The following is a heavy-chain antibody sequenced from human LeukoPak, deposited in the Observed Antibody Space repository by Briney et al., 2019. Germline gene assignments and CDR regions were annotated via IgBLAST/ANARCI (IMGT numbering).Heavy chain of an antibody. CDR1: GFTFSSYA. Sequence: GGSLRLSCAAPGFTFSSYAMSWVRQAPGKGLEWVSAISGSGGSTYYADSVKGRFTISRDNYKNTLYLQMNSLRAEDTAVYYCARDSGIYDSSGYYGLSYYGMDVWGQGTTVTVSS. D-gene: IGHD3-22*01. CDR2: ISGSGGST. CDR3: ARDSGIYDSSGYYGLSYYGMDV. V-gene: IGHV3-23*01. J-gene: IGHJ6*02.